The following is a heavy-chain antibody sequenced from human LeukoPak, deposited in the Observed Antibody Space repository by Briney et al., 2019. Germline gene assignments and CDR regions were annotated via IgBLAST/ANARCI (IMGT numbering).Heavy chain of an antibody. D-gene: IGHD4-17*01. J-gene: IGHJ4*02. CDR3: AKDGYGDYSYYFDY. Sequence: GGSLRLSCAASGFTVNSNYMNWVRQAPGKGLEWVSAISGSGGSTYYADSVKGRFTISRDNSKNTLYLQMNSLRAEDMAVYYCAKDGYGDYSYYFDYWGQGTLVTVSS. V-gene: IGHV3-23*01. CDR2: ISGSGGST. CDR1: GFTVNSNY.